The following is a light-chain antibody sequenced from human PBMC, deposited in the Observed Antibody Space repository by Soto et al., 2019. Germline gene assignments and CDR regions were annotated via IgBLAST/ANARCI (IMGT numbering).Light chain of an antibody. V-gene: IGKV3-20*01. CDR3: QQYGSSPWT. CDR2: GAS. J-gene: IGKJ1*01. Sequence: EIVLTQSPGTLSLSPGERATLSCGASQSVTSNYLAWYQQKPGQAPRLLIYGASTRATGIPARFSGSGSGTDFTLTISRLEPEDFAVYYCQQYGSSPWTFGQGTKVDIK. CDR1: QSVTSNY.